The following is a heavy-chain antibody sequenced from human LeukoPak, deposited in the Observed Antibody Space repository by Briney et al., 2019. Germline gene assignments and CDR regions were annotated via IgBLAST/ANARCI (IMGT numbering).Heavy chain of an antibody. D-gene: IGHD5-18*01. CDR3: ARTRANTATFDS. Sequence: GGSLRLSCAASGFTFSSYWMTWVRQAPGKGLEWVANIKPDGSEKYYVDSVKGRFTIPRDNAKNSLYLQMNSLRGEDTAVYYCARTRANTATFDSWGQGTLVTVSS. CDR1: GFTFSSYW. V-gene: IGHV3-7*01. J-gene: IGHJ4*02. CDR2: IKPDGSEK.